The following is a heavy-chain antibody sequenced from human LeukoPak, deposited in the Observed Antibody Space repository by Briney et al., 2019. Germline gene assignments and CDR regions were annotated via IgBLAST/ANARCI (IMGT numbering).Heavy chain of an antibody. J-gene: IGHJ6*02. CDR1: GYTFTIYD. V-gene: IGHV1-8*01. CDR3: ARGSGYCSGGSCSNYYYYYGMDV. D-gene: IGHD2-15*01. CDR2: MNPNSGNT. Sequence: ASVKVSCKASGYTFTIYDINWVRQATGQGLEWMGWMNPNSGNTGYAQKFQGRVTMTRNTSISTAYMELSSLRSEDTAVYYCARGSGYCSGGSCSNYYYYYGMDVWGQGTTVTVSS.